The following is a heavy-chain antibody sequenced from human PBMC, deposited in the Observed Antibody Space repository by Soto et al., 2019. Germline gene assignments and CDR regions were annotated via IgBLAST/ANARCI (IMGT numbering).Heavy chain of an antibody. J-gene: IGHJ3*02. CDR1: GGTFSSYT. Sequence: SVKVSCKASGGTFSSYTISWVRQAPGQGLEWMGRIIPILGIANYAQKFQGRVTITADKSTSTAYMELSSLRSEDTAVYYCAVPGYSSGSNAFDIWGQGTMVTVS. CDR3: AVPGYSSGSNAFDI. CDR2: IIPILGIA. D-gene: IGHD6-19*01. V-gene: IGHV1-69*02.